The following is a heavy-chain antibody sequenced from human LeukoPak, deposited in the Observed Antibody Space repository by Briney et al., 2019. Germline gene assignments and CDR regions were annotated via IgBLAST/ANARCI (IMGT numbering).Heavy chain of an antibody. CDR1: GFIFSDYY. D-gene: IGHD5-12*01. J-gene: IGHJ6*02. CDR3: ARVMSGSFPTGYYYGMDV. Sequence: GGSLRLSCAASGFIFSDYYMSWIRQAPGKGLEWVSYISSSGSTIYYADSVKGRFTISRDNAKNSLYLQMNSLRAEDTAVYYCARVMSGSFPTGYYYGMDVWGQGTTVTVSS. CDR2: ISSSGSTI. V-gene: IGHV3-11*01.